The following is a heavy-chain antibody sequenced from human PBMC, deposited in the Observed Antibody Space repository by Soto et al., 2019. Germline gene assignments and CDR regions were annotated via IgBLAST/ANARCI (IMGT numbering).Heavy chain of an antibody. CDR2: IYDSGNMY. Sequence: SETLSLTCTVSGGSITSGGHYWGWIRQYPGKGLEWIGHIYDSGNMYFYNPSLKSRVTISVDTSKNQFSLKLSSVTAADTAVYYCARTYYRGYCSSTSCSGRYNWFDPWGQGTQVTVSS. V-gene: IGHV4-31*03. CDR1: GGSITSGGHY. CDR3: ARTYYRGYCSSTSCSGRYNWFDP. J-gene: IGHJ5*02. D-gene: IGHD2-2*01.